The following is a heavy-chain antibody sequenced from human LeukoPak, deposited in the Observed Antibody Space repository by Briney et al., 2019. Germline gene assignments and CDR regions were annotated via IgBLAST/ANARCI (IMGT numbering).Heavy chain of an antibody. CDR3: AKNRGGGPAAELDY. CDR1: GFTFSSYA. J-gene: IGHJ4*02. V-gene: IGHV3-23*01. Sequence: GGSLRLSCAVSGFTFSSYAMSWVRQAPGKGLEWVSSISYSGGSTYYADSVKGRFTISRDNSKNTLYLQMNSLRAEVTAVYYCAKNRGGGPAAELDYWGQGTLVTVSS. D-gene: IGHD6-13*01. CDR2: ISYSGGST.